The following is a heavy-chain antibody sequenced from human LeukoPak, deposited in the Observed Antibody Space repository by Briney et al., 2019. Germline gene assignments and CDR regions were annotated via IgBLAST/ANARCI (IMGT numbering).Heavy chain of an antibody. V-gene: IGHV3-30*03. D-gene: IGHD3-22*01. Sequence: GGSLRLSCAASGFTLSSYRVHWVRQAPGKGVEWVAVISYDGSNKYYADSVKGRFTISKDNSKNTLYLQMNSLRAEDTAVYYCATHSSGYHYVLGYWGQGTLVTVSS. CDR3: ATHSSGYHYVLGY. J-gene: IGHJ4*02. CDR2: ISYDGSNK. CDR1: GFTLSSYR.